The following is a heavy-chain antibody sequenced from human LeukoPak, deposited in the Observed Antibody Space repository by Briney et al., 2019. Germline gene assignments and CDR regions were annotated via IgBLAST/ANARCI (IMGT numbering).Heavy chain of an antibody. D-gene: IGHD2-15*01. CDR1: GFTVSSNY. Sequence: GGSLRLSCAASGFTVSSNYMSWVRQAPGTGLEWVSIIQSGGNTYYADSVKGRFTISRDNSKNTLFLQMSSLRAEDTAVYYCARGGALDCWGQGTLVTVSS. CDR2: IQSGGNT. V-gene: IGHV3-53*01. J-gene: IGHJ4*02. CDR3: ARGGALDC.